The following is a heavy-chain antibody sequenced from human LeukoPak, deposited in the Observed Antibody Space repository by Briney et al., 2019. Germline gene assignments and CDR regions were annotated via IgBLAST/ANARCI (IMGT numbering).Heavy chain of an antibody. CDR2: IIPIFGTA. D-gene: IGHD2-15*01. CDR3: AGVASVAATADHVSWFDP. CDR1: GGTFSSYA. J-gene: IGHJ5*02. V-gene: IGHV1-69*13. Sequence: SVKVSCKASGGTFSSYAISWVRQAPGQGLEWMGGIIPIFGTANYAQKFQGRVTITADESTSTAYMELSSLRSEDTAVNYCAGVASVAATADHVSWFDPWGQGTLVTVSS.